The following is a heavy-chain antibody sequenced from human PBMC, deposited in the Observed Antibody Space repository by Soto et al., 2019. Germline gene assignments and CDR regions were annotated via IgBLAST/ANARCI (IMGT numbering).Heavy chain of an antibody. CDR1: GFTFSSYG. CDR3: AKDSVDTAAAGNPKGVYYYYYYGMDV. CDR2: ISYDGSNK. J-gene: IGHJ6*02. Sequence: GGSLRLSCAASGFTFSSYGMPWVRQAPGKGLEWVAGISYDGSNKYYADSVKGRFTIFRDNSKNTLYLQMNSLRAEDTAVYYCAKDSVDTAAAGNPKGVYYYYYYGMDVWGQGTTVTVSS. D-gene: IGHD6-13*01. V-gene: IGHV3-30*18.